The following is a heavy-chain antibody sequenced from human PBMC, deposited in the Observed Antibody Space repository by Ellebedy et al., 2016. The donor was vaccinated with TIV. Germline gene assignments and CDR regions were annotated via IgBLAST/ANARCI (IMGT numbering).Heavy chain of an antibody. CDR1: GDSIDTSTYY. D-gene: IGHD3-10*01. J-gene: IGHJ3*01. Sequence: MPSETLSLTCTVSGDSIDTSTYYWGWIRQPPGKGLEWIGSFYYGGSAYYNPSLKSRVTISLDTSANQFSLKLSSVTAAEPAVYYCARDGGFGWAFDVWGQGTMVIVSS. V-gene: IGHV4-39*07. CDR2: FYYGGSA. CDR3: ARDGGFGWAFDV.